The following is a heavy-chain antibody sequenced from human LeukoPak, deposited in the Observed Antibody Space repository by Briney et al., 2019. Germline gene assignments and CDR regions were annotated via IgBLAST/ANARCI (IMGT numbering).Heavy chain of an antibody. CDR2: IYSGGST. Sequence: GGSLRLSYAASGFTVSSNYMSWVRQAPGKGLEWVSVIYSGGSTYYADSVKGRFTISRDNSKNTLYLQMNSLRAEDTAVYYCARVAVAGNYFDYWGQGTLVTVSS. D-gene: IGHD6-19*01. J-gene: IGHJ4*02. CDR3: ARVAVAGNYFDY. V-gene: IGHV3-53*01. CDR1: GFTVSSNY.